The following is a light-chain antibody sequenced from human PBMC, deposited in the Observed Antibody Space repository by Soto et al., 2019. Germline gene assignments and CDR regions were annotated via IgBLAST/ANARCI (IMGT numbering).Light chain of an antibody. CDR1: TPNIGSNF. CDR3: ATWDDDLDGVV. Sequence: QSALTQPSSASGTPGQRISISCSGSTPNIGSNFVNWHRQLPGTAPEVVIHSNDQRPSGVPHRFSGSKSGSSASLAISGLQSEDEADYYCATWDDDLDGVVFGGGTKLTVL. J-gene: IGLJ3*02. V-gene: IGLV1-44*01. CDR2: SND.